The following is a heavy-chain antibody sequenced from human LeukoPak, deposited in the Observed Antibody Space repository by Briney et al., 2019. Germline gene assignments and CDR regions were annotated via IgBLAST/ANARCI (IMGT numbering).Heavy chain of an antibody. CDR2: ITVSGGST. D-gene: IGHD7-27*01. Sequence: GGSLRLSCAASGLTFSSYAMSWVRQAPGKGLEWVSTITVSGGSTYYADSVKGRFTISRDNSKNTLDLQMNSLRAEDTAVYYCAKANWGSGYWGQGTLVTVSS. J-gene: IGHJ4*02. CDR1: GLTFSSYA. V-gene: IGHV3-23*01. CDR3: AKANWGSGY.